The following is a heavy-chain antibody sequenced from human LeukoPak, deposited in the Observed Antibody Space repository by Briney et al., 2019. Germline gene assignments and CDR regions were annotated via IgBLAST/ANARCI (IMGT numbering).Heavy chain of an antibody. D-gene: IGHD4-17*01. CDR1: GGSISSYY. Sequence: SETLSLTCTVSGGSISSYYWSWIRQPPGKGLEWIGYIYYSGGTNYNPSLKSRVTISVDTSKNQFSLKLSSVTAADTAVYYCARDYGDYYFDYWGQGTLVTVSS. V-gene: IGHV4-59*08. CDR2: IYYSGGT. J-gene: IGHJ4*02. CDR3: ARDYGDYYFDY.